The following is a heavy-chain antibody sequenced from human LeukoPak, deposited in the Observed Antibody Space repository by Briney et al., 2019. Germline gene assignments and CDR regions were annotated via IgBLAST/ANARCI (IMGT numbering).Heavy chain of an antibody. CDR2: INTDGRTT. V-gene: IGHV3-74*01. CDR1: GFTFSSYW. D-gene: IGHD3-22*01. Sequence: GGSLRLSCAVSGFTFSSYWMHWVRQVPGGGLLWVSRINTDGRTTTYADSVKGRFTISRDNAKNMLYLQMNSLRAEDTAVYYCARIEDRGAAFDSWGQGTLVTVSP. J-gene: IGHJ4*02. CDR3: ARIEDRGAAFDS.